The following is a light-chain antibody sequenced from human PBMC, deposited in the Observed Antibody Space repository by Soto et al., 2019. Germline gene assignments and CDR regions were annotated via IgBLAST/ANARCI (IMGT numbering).Light chain of an antibody. CDR2: NAS. V-gene: IGKV1-5*03. J-gene: IGKJ2*01. Sequence: DIQMTQFPPTLSASIGDRVTITCRASQTISSSFAWYQQKPGKAPKLLIYNASTLATGVPSRFSGSGSGTEFTLPISSLLPDDFATYYCQQYDSNSPYTFGQGTRLEIK. CDR3: QQYDSNSPYT. CDR1: QTISSS.